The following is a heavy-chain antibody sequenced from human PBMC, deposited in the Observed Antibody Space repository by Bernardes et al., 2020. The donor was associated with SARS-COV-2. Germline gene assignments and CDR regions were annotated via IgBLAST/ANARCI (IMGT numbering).Heavy chain of an antibody. V-gene: IGHV4-59*01. D-gene: IGHD6-19*01. CDR1: GGSISSYY. J-gene: IGHJ6*02. CDR3: AREEAVAGYYYYGMDV. Sequence: SETLSLTCTVSGGSISSYYWSWIRQPPGKGLEWIGYIYYSGSTNYNPSLKSRVTISVDTSKNQFSLKLSSVTAADTAVYYCAREEAVAGYYYYGMDVWGQGTTVTVSS. CDR2: IYYSGST.